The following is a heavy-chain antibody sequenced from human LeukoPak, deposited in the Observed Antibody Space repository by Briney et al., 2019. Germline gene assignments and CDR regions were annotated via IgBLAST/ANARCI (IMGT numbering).Heavy chain of an antibody. J-gene: IGHJ3*02. CDR1: GYTFTGYY. CDR2: INPNSGGT. V-gene: IGHV1-2*02. CDR3: AREFGGYPNRAFDI. D-gene: IGHD3-22*01. Sequence: ASVKVSCKASGYTFTGYYVHWVRQAPGQGLEWMGWINPNSGGTNYAQKLQGRVTMTTDTSTSTAYMELRSLRSDDTAVYYCAREFGGYPNRAFDIWGQGTMVTVSS.